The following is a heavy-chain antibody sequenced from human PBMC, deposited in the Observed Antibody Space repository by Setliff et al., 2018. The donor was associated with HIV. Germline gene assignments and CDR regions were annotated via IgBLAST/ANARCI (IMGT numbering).Heavy chain of an antibody. J-gene: IGHJ3*02. CDR2: IDHSGNT. CDR3: ARHSITLVVGVPERDDAFDI. V-gene: IGHV4-34*01. D-gene: IGHD3-22*01. Sequence: LSLTCAVSGGSFSGYYWSCIRQPPGKGLEWIGEIDHSGNTNYNPSLKSRVTISVDTSKNHFSLKLSSVTAADTAVYYCARHSITLVVGVPERDDAFDIWGQGTMVTVSS. CDR1: GGSFSGYY.